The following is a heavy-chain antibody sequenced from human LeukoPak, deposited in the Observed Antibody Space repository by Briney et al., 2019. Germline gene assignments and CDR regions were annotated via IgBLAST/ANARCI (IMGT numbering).Heavy chain of an antibody. CDR3: ARDRGSYGGGMDV. CDR2: ISSSSSTI. J-gene: IGHJ6*02. V-gene: IGHV3-48*04. Sequence: GGSLRLSCAASGFTFSSYSMNWVRQAPWKGLEWVSYISSSSSTIYYADSVKGRFTISRDNAKNSLYLQMNSLRAEDTAVYYYARDRGSYGGGMDVWGQGTTVTVSS. D-gene: IGHD5-18*01. CDR1: GFTFSSYS.